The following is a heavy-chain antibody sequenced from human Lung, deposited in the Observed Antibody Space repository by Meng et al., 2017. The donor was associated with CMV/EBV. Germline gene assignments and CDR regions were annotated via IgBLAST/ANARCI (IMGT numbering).Heavy chain of an antibody. J-gene: IGHJ6*02. CDR3: ARDRFSITGTTYLGFGMDV. D-gene: IGHD1-7*01. V-gene: IGHV4-31*03. CDR1: GGSITSGNYY. Sequence: LXCTVSGGSITSGNYYWTWIRQHPGKGLEWIGFIYHGGSTDYNPSLNSRLTISVDRSKNQFSLKLSSVTAADTAVYYCARDRFSITGTTYLGFGMDVWXQGTTVTVSS. CDR2: IYHGGST.